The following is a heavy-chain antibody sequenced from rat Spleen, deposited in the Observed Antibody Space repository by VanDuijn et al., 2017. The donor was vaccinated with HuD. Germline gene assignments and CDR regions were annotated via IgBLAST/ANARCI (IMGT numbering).Heavy chain of an antibody. CDR3: ATRKANWFPY. Sequence: EVQLVESGGGLVQPGRSLKLSCAASGFTFSNYGMAWVRQTPTKGLEWVASISPSGGITDYRDSVKGRFTISRDNAKSALYLQMGSLRSEDTATYYCATRKANWFPYWGQGTLVTVSS. CDR2: ISPSGGIT. V-gene: IGHV5S13*01. J-gene: IGHJ3*01. CDR1: GFTFSNYG.